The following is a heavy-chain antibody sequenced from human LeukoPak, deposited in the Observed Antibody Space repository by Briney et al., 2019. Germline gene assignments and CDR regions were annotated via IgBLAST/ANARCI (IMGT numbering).Heavy chain of an antibody. Sequence: ASVKVSCKASGYTFTSYYMHWVRQAPGQGLEWMGLINPSGGSTSNAQKFQGRVTMTRDTSTSTLYMELSSLRSEDTAVYYCARGSGSALAGRALHFDYWGQGTLVTVSS. CDR2: INPSGGST. D-gene: IGHD6-19*01. J-gene: IGHJ4*02. CDR1: GYTFTSYY. CDR3: ARGSGSALAGRALHFDY. V-gene: IGHV1-46*03.